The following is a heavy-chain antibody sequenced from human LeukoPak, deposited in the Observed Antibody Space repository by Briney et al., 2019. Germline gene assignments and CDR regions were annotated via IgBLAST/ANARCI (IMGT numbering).Heavy chain of an antibody. Sequence: GGSLRLSCAASGFTFSSYSMNWVRQAPGKGLEWVSYISSSSSTIYYADSVKGRFTISRDNAKNSLYLQMNSLRDDATAVYCCASFSWFDPWGQGTMVTVSS. D-gene: IGHD3-3*01. V-gene: IGHV3-48*02. CDR1: GFTFSSYS. J-gene: IGHJ5*02. CDR2: ISSSSSTI. CDR3: ASFSWFDP.